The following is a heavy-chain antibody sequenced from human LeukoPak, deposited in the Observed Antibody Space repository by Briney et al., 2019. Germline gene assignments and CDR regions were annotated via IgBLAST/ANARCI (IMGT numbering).Heavy chain of an antibody. J-gene: IGHJ4*02. D-gene: IGHD3-3*01. CDR2: INTDTGNP. CDR3: ARANYDFWSGYYDFDY. CDR1: GYTFTSYA. Sequence: GASVKVSCKASGYTFTSYAMNWVRQAPGQGLEWMGWINTDTGNPTYAQGFTGRFVFSLDTSVNTAYLQISSLKAADTAVYYCARANYDFWSGYYDFDYWGQGTLVTVSS. V-gene: IGHV7-4-1*02.